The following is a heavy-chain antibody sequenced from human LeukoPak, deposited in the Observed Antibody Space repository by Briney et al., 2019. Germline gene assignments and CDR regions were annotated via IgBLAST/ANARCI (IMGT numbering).Heavy chain of an antibody. CDR3: ARGYRATIFGVVPLVDY. V-gene: IGHV1-18*01. CDR2: ISAYNGNT. CDR1: SYTFTSYG. Sequence: GASVKVSCKASSYTFTSYGISWVRQAPGQGLEWMGWISAYNGNTNYAQKLQGRVTMTTDTSTSTAYMELRSLGSDDTAVYYCARGYRATIFGVVPLVDYWGQGTLVTVSS. D-gene: IGHD3-3*01. J-gene: IGHJ4*02.